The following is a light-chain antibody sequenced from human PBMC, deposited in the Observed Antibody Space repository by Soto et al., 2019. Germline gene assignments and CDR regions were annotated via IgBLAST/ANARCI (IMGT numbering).Light chain of an antibody. CDR3: PQIYTTRPWT. J-gene: IGKJ1*01. V-gene: IGKV3-11*01. CDR2: DAS. Sequence: EIMLKESRAAMACSPGGGATLSCRASQRVRSYLAWYQQKPGQAPRLLIYDASNRATGIPARFSGSGSGTDFTLTISSLQPEDFGTSDCPQIYTTRPWTFRRGTKVDI. CDR1: QRVRSY.